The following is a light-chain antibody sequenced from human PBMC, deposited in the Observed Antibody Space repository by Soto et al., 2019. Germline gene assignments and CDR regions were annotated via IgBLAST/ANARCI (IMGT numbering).Light chain of an antibody. CDR2: DSS. Sequence: DFQMTQSPFTLSASIGERETMXXRASQRINKWLAWHQQKPGKAPKLXXYDSSSLQSGVPPRFSGSRSGTEFTLTIMSLQPDDIATYYCQQYSKYSAWTFGEGTKV. CDR1: QRINKW. CDR3: QQYSKYSAWT. V-gene: IGKV1-5*01. J-gene: IGKJ1*01.